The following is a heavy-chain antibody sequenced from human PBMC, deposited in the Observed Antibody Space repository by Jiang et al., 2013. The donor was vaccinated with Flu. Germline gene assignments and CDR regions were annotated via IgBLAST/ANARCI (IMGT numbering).Heavy chain of an antibody. CDR2: IYYSGST. V-gene: IGHV4-39*01. CDR1: GGSISSSSYY. D-gene: IGHD6-19*01. CDR3: ASTPRPGIAVAGKFDY. Sequence: GSGLVKPSETLSLTCTVSGGSISSSSYYWGWIRQPPGKGLEWIGSIYYSGSTYYNPSLKSRVTISVDTSKNQFSLKLSSVTAADTAVYYCASTPRPGIAVAGKFDYWGQGTLVTVSS. J-gene: IGHJ4*02.